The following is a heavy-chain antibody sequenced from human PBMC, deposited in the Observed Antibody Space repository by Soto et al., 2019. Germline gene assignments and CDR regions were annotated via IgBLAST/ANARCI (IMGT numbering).Heavy chain of an antibody. CDR2: IIPILGIA. V-gene: IGHV1-69*04. CDR3: ARDRQQLVDSWFDP. Sequence: SVKVSCKASGGTFSSYTISWVRQAPGQGLEWMGRIIPILGIANYAQKFQGRVTITADKSTSTAYMELSSLRSEDTAVYYCARDRQQLVDSWFDPWGQGTLVTVSS. D-gene: IGHD6-13*01. J-gene: IGHJ5*02. CDR1: GGTFSSYT.